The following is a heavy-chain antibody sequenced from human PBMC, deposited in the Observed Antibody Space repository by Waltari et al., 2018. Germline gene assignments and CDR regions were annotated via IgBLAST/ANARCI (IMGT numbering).Heavy chain of an antibody. D-gene: IGHD3-3*01. Sequence: QLVQSGAKRKRPVASVKVLCTASGLTFYLYGIRRTLHAPGAGLKCMGWVRDNNGNAKYFQKFQGSVTMTADTSTNTAYMELRSLRSDDTALYYCARDLNYHDGEGYYFASQYALDTWGQGTRVTVSP. V-gene: IGHV1-18*01. CDR3: ARDLNYHDGEGYYFASQYALDT. CDR1: GLTFYLYG. CDR2: VRDNNGNA. J-gene: IGHJ3*02.